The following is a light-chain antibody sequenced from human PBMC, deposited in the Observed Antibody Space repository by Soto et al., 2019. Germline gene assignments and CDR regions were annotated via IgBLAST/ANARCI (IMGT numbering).Light chain of an antibody. CDR2: EAR. CDR1: SSDVGGYKY. Sequence: QSVLTQPASVSGSPGQSITISCTGTSSDVGGYKYVSWSQQHPGKAPKLMIYEARNRPSGVSNRFSGSKSGNTASLTISELQAEDEADYYCSSYTSSSPLVFGTGTKVTVL. V-gene: IGLV2-14*01. CDR3: SSYTSSSPLV. J-gene: IGLJ1*01.